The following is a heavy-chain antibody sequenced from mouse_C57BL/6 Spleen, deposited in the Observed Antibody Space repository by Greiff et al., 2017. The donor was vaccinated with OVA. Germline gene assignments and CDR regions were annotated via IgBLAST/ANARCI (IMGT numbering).Heavy chain of an antibody. Sequence: QVQLQQPGAELVMPGASVKLSCKASGYTFTSYWMHWVKQRPGQGLEWIGEIDPSDSYTNYNQKFKGKSTLTVDKSTSTAYMQLSSLTSEDSAVAYCARLGSYYGSSDWGKGTTLTVSS. CDR3: ARLGSYYGSSD. CDR2: IDPSDSYT. J-gene: IGHJ2*01. D-gene: IGHD1-1*01. V-gene: IGHV1-69*01. CDR1: GYTFTSYW.